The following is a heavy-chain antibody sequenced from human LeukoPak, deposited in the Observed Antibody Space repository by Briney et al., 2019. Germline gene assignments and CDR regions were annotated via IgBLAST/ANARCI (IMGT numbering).Heavy chain of an antibody. J-gene: IGHJ6*02. CDR1: GYSFTGYY. D-gene: IGHD3-22*01. Sequence: PEGSLKLSCTASGYSFTGYYMHWVRQAPGKGLEWVSYISSSGSTIYYADSVKGRFTISRDNAKNSLYLQMNSLRAEDTAVYYCARVVVVITAMDVWGQGTTVTVSS. V-gene: IGHV3-48*03. CDR2: ISSSGSTI. CDR3: ARVVVVITAMDV.